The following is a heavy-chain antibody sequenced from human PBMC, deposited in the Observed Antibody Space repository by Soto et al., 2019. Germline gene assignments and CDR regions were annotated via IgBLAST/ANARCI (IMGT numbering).Heavy chain of an antibody. J-gene: IGHJ4*02. Sequence: QVQLVESGGGVVQPGRSLRLSCAASGFTFSNYAIHWVRQAPGKGLEWVAVLSYDGNNIHYADSVQGRFTVSRDNSKNTLFLQMNSLRAEDTALYYCARGPIGDAAMVTNYFDHWGQGTLVTVS. D-gene: IGHD5-18*01. CDR3: ARGPIGDAAMVTNYFDH. V-gene: IGHV3-30-3*01. CDR2: LSYDGNNI. CDR1: GFTFSNYA.